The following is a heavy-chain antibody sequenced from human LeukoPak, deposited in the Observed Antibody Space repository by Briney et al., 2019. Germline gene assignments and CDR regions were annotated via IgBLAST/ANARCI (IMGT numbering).Heavy chain of an antibody. J-gene: IGHJ6*03. CDR3: GYYYGSGSQYDYYYYYMDV. CDR2: IIPIFGTA. Sequence: GASVKVSCKASGGTFSSYAISWVRQAPGQGLEWMGGIIPIFGTANYAQQFQGRVTITTDESTSTAYMELSSLRSEDTAVYYCGYYYGSGSQYDYYYYYMDVWGKGTTVTVSS. D-gene: IGHD3-10*01. V-gene: IGHV1-69*05. CDR1: GGTFSSYA.